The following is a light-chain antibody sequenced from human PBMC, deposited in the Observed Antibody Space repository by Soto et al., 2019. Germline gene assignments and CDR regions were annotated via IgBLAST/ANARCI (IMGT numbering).Light chain of an antibody. J-gene: IGKJ1*01. CDR2: DAS. V-gene: IGKV1-5*01. Sequence: DIQMTQSPSTLSASVGVRITITCRASQSISSWLAWYQQKPGKAPKLLIYDASSLESGVPSRFSGSGSGTEFTLTISSLQPHDFATYYCQQYNSYSTFGEGTKVEIK. CDR1: QSISSW. CDR3: QQYNSYST.